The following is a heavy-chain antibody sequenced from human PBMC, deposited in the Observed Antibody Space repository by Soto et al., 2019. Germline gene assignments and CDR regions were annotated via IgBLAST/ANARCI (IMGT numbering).Heavy chain of an antibody. CDR3: ARASLITIFGVVTTLGY. J-gene: IGHJ4*02. D-gene: IGHD3-3*01. Sequence: QVQLVQSGAEVKKPGASVKVSCKASGYTFTSYYMHWVRQAPGQWLEWMGIINPSGGSTSYAQKFQGRVTMTRDTSTSTVYMELSSLRSEDTAVYYCARASLITIFGVVTTLGYWGQGTLVTVSS. V-gene: IGHV1-46*01. CDR1: GYTFTSYY. CDR2: INPSGGST.